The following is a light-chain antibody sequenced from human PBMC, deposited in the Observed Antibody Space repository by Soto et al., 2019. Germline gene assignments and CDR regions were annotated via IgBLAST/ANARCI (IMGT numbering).Light chain of an antibody. V-gene: IGKV3-20*01. CDR3: QQYGSSPT. CDR1: QSVSSSY. CDR2: GAA. Sequence: EIVLTQSPGTLSLSPGERATLSCRASQSVSSSYLAWYQQKPGQAPRLLIYGAASRATGIPDRFGGSGSGTVFTLTISRLEPEDFAVYYRQQYGSSPTFGQGTKVEIK. J-gene: IGKJ1*01.